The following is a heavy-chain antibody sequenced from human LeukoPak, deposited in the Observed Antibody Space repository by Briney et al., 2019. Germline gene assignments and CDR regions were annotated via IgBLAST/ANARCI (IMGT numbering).Heavy chain of an antibody. CDR2: IYYSGST. CDR1: GGSISSSSYS. V-gene: IGHV4-39*01. D-gene: IGHD5-18*01. Sequence: SETLSLTCAVSGGSISSSSYSWGWISQPPGKGLGWIGSIYYSGSTYYNPSFKSRVTISVDTPRNQFSLKLSAVTAADTAVYYCARHGPEIYSYGPQPFDYWGQGTLVTVSS. CDR3: ARHGPEIYSYGPQPFDY. J-gene: IGHJ4*02.